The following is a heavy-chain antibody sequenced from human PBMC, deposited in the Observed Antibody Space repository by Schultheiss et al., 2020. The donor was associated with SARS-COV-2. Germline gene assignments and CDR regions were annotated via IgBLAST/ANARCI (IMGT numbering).Heavy chain of an antibody. CDR3: ARGPVHHCSSTSCYGKPFDY. CDR1: GGSISSYY. J-gene: IGHJ4*02. V-gene: IGHV4-59*01. CDR2: IYYSGST. Sequence: SETLSLTCTVSGGSISSYYWSWIRQPPGKGLEWIGYIYYSGSTNYNPSLKSRVTISVDTSKNQFSLKLSSVTAADTAVYYCARGPVHHCSSTSCYGKPFDYWGQGTLVTVSS. D-gene: IGHD2-2*01.